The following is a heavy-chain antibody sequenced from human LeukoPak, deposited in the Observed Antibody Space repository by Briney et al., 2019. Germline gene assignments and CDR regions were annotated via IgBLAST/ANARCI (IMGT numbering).Heavy chain of an antibody. J-gene: IGHJ5*02. D-gene: IGHD2-15*01. CDR2: MNTSGHT. CDR1: GGSISGYY. V-gene: IGHV4-4*07. Sequence: PSETLSLTCIVCGGSISGYYWSWIRQPAGKGLEWIGHMNTSGHTNYNSSLMSRVTMSVDTSKNQFSVRLTSVTAADTAVYYCARHWSHSVAQFGRSYWFDPWGQGTLVTVSS. CDR3: ARHWSHSVAQFGRSYWFDP.